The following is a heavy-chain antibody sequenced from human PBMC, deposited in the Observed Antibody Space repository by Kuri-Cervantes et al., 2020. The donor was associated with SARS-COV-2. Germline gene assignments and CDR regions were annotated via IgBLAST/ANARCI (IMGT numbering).Heavy chain of an antibody. D-gene: IGHD4-17*01. V-gene: IGHV4-34*01. CDR3: VRSRATVTTFDY. Sequence: GSLRLSCAVDGGPFSYSYWNLIRQPPGGGLEWIGEINHSGSTNYKSSLKSRVTLSVDTSKNQFSLNLSSMTAADTAVYYCVRSRATVTTFDYWGQGTLVTVSS. J-gene: IGHJ4*02. CDR2: INHSGST. CDR1: GGPFSYSY.